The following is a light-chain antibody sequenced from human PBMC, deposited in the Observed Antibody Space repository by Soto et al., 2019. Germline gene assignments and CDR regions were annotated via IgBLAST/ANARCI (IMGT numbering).Light chain of an antibody. CDR2: EVS. CDR3: SSYAGSRVLV. CDR1: SSDVGAYNY. V-gene: IGLV2-14*01. J-gene: IGLJ2*01. Sequence: QSALTQPASVSGSPGQSITISCTGTSSDVGAYNYVSWYQQHPGRAPKLIIYEVSDRPSGISDRFSGSKSGNTASLTISGLQAEDEADYYCSSYAGSRVLVLGGGTKLIVL.